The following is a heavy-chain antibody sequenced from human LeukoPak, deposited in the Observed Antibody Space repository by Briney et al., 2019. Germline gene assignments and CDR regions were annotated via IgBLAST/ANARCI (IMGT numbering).Heavy chain of an antibody. V-gene: IGHV3-21*01. CDR1: GFTFSSYS. J-gene: IGHJ4*02. D-gene: IGHD5-12*01. CDR3: ARDLGKSGYDNFDY. Sequence: GGSLRLSCAASGFTFSSYSMNWVRQAPGKGLEWVSSISSSSTYIYYADSVKGRFTISRDNAKNSLYLQMYSLRAEDTAVYYCARDLGKSGYDNFDYWGQGTLVTVSS. CDR2: ISSSSTYI.